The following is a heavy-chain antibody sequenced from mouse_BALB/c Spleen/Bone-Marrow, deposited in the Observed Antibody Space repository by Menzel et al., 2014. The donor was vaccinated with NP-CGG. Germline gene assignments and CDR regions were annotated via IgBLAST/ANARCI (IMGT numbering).Heavy chain of an antibody. CDR1: GYTFTDYV. J-gene: IGHJ4*01. D-gene: IGHD1-1*02. CDR2: IDPGRGGS. Sequence: QVQLQQPGPELVKPGASVKMSCKASGYTFTDYVISWVKQRTGQGLEWIGEIDPGRGGSFYNEKFKAKATLTADKSANTAYMQLSSLTSEDSAVYFCARDGSFAAVDYWGQGTSLTVSS. V-gene: IGHV1-77*01. CDR3: ARDGSFAAVDY.